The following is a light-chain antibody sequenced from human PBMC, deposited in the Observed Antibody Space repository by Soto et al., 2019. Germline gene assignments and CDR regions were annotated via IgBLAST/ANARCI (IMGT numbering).Light chain of an antibody. CDR2: AVS. V-gene: IGLV2-8*01. Sequence: QSALTQPASVSGSPGQSITISCTGSSSDVGGYKYVSWYQQHPGKAPKLMIYAVSERPSGVPDRFSGSKSGNTASLTVSGLQAEDEADYYCSSYADTNNLLFGGGTKLTVL. CDR3: SSYADTNNLL. CDR1: SSDVGGYKY. J-gene: IGLJ2*01.